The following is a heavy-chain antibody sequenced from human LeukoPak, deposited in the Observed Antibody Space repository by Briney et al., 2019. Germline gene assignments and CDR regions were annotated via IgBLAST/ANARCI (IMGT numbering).Heavy chain of an antibody. CDR3: ARIPGIAATGDY. CDR2: IYSGGST. J-gene: IGHJ4*02. V-gene: IGHV3-66*01. D-gene: IGHD6-13*01. Sequence: PGGSLRLSCAASGFTVSSNYMSWVRQAPGKGLEWVSVIYSGGSTYYADSVKGRFTISRDNSKNTLYLQMNSLRAEDTAVYYCARIPGIAATGDYRGQGTLVTVSS. CDR1: GFTVSSNY.